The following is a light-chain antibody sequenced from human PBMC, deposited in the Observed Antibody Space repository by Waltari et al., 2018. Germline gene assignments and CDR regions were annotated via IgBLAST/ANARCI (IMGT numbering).Light chain of an antibody. CDR3: QEYLSWT. CDR1: QNIRTW. Sequence: DIQMTQSPSTLSASVGDRVTITCRASQNIRTWLAWYQQKPGKVPSLLINRASSLESGVPSRFSGSGSETEFTLTISSLQPDDFATYYCQEYLSWTFGQGTKVEIK. V-gene: IGKV1-5*03. J-gene: IGKJ1*01. CDR2: RAS.